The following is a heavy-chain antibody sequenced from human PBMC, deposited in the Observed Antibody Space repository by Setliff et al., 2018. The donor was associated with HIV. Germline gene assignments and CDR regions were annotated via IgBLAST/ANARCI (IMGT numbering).Heavy chain of an antibody. V-gene: IGHV3-48*04. D-gene: IGHD1-7*01. J-gene: IGHJ4*02. CDR3: AREGITGTTLHPY. Sequence: GGSLRLSCAASGFTFSSAWMDWFRQAPGKGLEWVSYITGSSDTIYYADSVKGRFTISRDNAKNSLYLQMNTLRAEDTAVYYCAREGITGTTLHPYWGQGTLVTVSS. CDR2: ITGSSDTI. CDR1: GFTFSSAW.